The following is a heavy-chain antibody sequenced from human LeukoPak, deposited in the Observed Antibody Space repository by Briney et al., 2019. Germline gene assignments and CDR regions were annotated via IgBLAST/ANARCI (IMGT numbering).Heavy chain of an antibody. Sequence: SVKVSCKGSGGTFSSYAISWVRQAPGQGLEWMGRIIPIFGTANYAQKFQGRVTITTDESTSTAYMELSSLRSEDTAVYYCARDSPSRDGYNYVDYWGQGTLVTVSS. J-gene: IGHJ4*02. CDR3: ARDSPSRDGYNYVDY. CDR1: GGTFSSYA. CDR2: IIPIFGTA. V-gene: IGHV1-69*05. D-gene: IGHD5-24*01.